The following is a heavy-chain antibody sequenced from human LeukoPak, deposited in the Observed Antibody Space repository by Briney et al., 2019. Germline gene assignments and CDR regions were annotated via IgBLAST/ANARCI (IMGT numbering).Heavy chain of an antibody. CDR3: ARASWVSSTDAVR. J-gene: IGHJ4*02. CDR1: GLSFSSFA. CDR2: MRGNGET. Sequence: GGSLRLSCAASGLSFSSFAMSWVRQGPARGLEWVSSMRGNGETFYADSVEGRFTLSSDSSRNTVYFQLNNLRVEDTAIYYCARASWVSSTDAVRWGQGTLVTVSS. D-gene: IGHD3-16*01. V-gene: IGHV3-23*01.